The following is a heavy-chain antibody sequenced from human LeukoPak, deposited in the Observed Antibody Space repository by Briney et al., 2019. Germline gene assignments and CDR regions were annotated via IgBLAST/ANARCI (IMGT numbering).Heavy chain of an antibody. D-gene: IGHD3-16*01. J-gene: IGHJ3*02. V-gene: IGHV4-38-2*01. CDR3: ARFDYVWGTHGMDAFDI. Sequence: SETLSLTCGVSGYSIRNGYSWDWIRQPPGKGLEWIGSINHGGSTTYNPSLTSRVTVSLVTSKNAFSLRLRSVTAADTAVYYCARFDYVWGTHGMDAFDIWGLGTMVTVSS. CDR2: INHGGST. CDR1: GYSIRNGYS.